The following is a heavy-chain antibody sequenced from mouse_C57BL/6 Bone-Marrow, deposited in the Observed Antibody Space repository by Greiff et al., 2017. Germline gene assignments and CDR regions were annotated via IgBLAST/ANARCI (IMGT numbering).Heavy chain of an antibody. V-gene: IGHV1-55*01. CDR3: ARSGPLGRSFDY. CDR2: IYPTSGRT. Sequence: QVQLQQPGAELVKPGASVKMSCKASGYTFTSYWLTWVKQRPGQGLEWIGDIYPTSGRTNYNEKFKSKAILTVDTSPNTAYMQLSSLTSEDSAVFYCARSGPLGRSFDYWGQGTTLTVSS. D-gene: IGHD4-1*01. CDR1: GYTFTSYW. J-gene: IGHJ2*01.